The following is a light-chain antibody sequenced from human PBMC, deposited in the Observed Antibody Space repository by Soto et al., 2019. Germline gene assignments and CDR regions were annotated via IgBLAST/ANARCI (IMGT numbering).Light chain of an antibody. CDR1: SSDVGGYAF. Sequence: QSVLTQPASVSASPGQSITISCTGTSSDVGGYAFVSWYQQHPGEAPKLLIYEVFNRPSGVSNRFSGSKSGNSASLTISGLQIEDEADYYCTSFTSSGTWVFGGGTQLTVL. V-gene: IGLV2-14*03. CDR2: EVF. CDR3: TSFTSSGTWV. J-gene: IGLJ7*01.